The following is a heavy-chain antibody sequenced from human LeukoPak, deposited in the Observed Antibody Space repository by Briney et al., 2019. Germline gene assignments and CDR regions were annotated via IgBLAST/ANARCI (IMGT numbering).Heavy chain of an antibody. CDR1: GGSISSGGYY. CDR2: IYYSGST. Sequence: SETLSLTCTVSGGSISSGGYYWSWIRQHPGKGLEWIGYIYYSGSTYYNPSLKSRVTISVDTSNNQFSLKLSSVTAADTAVYYCARDQYYDFWSGYSNYYYYGMDVWGQGTTVTVSS. V-gene: IGHV4-31*03. J-gene: IGHJ6*02. CDR3: ARDQYYDFWSGYSNYYYYGMDV. D-gene: IGHD3-3*01.